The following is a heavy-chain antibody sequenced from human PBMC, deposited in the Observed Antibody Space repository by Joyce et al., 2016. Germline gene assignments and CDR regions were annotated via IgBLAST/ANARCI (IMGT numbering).Heavy chain of an antibody. CDR2: INAGNGDT. J-gene: IGHJ1*01. D-gene: IGHD2-15*01. CDR3: TRGGCSGGSCYAIGDLQC. CDR1: GYTFTSFA. Sequence: QVQLVQSGAEEKKPGASVRVSCQASGYTFTSFAMHWVRQAPGQSLEWVGWINAGNGDTKYSQKCQGRVTITRDTSANSIYMDLKRVTFEDTAVYYCTRGGCSGGSCYAIGDLQCWGQGTLVTVSS. V-gene: IGHV1-3*05.